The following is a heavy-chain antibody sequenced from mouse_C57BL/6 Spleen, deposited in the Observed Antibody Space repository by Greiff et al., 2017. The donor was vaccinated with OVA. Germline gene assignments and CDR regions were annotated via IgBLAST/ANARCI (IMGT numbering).Heavy chain of an antibody. CDR2: INYDGSST. CDR3: ARASYGSGAMDY. D-gene: IGHD1-1*01. Sequence: EVQVVESEGGLVQPGRSMKLSCTASGFTFSDYYMAWVRQVPEKGLEWVANINYDGSSTYYLDSLKSRFIISRDNAKNILYLQMSSLKSEDTATYYCARASYGSGAMDYWGQGTSVTVSS. CDR1: GFTFSDYY. J-gene: IGHJ4*01. V-gene: IGHV5-16*01.